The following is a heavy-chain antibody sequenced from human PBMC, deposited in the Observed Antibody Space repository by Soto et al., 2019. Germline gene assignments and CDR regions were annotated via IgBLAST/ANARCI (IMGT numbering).Heavy chain of an antibody. V-gene: IGHV3-23*01. D-gene: IGHD6-13*01. CDR3: AKDRAQLVPVPPYYYYYGMDV. J-gene: IGHJ6*02. CDR1: GFTFSSYA. Sequence: HPGGSLRLSCAASGFTFSSYAMSWVRQAPGKGLEWVSAISGSGGSTYYADSVKGRFTISRDNSKNTLYLQMNSLRAEDTAVYYCAKDRAQLVPVPPYYYYYGMDVWGQGTTVTVSS. CDR2: ISGSGGST.